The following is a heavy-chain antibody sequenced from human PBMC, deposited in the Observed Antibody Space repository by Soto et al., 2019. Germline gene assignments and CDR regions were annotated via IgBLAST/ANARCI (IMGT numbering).Heavy chain of an antibody. Sequence: ASVKVSCKASGYTFTSSAIHWVRQAPGQGLEWMGWINAGNGNIKHSQKFQHRVTITRDTSASTAYMELSSLRFEDTAVYYCARTEPFITIFGVVTKESWFDPWGQGTLVTVSS. J-gene: IGHJ5*02. D-gene: IGHD3-3*01. V-gene: IGHV1-3*01. CDR1: GYTFTSSA. CDR2: INAGNGNI. CDR3: ARTEPFITIFGVVTKESWFDP.